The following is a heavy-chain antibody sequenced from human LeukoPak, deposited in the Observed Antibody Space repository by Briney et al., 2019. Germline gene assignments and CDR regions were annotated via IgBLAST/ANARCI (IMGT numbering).Heavy chain of an antibody. CDR3: ARSRRDGYGTFQH. CDR1: GGSISSYY. CDR2: IYYSGST. J-gene: IGHJ1*01. V-gene: IGHV4-59*01. D-gene: IGHD5-24*01. Sequence: SETLSLTCTVSGGSISSYYWSWIRQPPGKGLEWIGYIYYSGSTNYNPSLKSRVTISVDTSKNQFSLKLSSVTAADTAVYYCARSRRDGYGTFQHWGQGALVTVSS.